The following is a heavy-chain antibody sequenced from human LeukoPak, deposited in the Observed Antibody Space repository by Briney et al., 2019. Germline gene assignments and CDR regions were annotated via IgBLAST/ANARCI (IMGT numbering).Heavy chain of an antibody. V-gene: IGHV3-7*01. CDR2: IKGDGSEK. CDR1: GFTFSSYW. CDR3: ASYRVSHGMDV. Sequence: PGGSLRLSCAASGFTFSSYWMHWVRQAPGKGLEWVANIKGDGSEKYHGDSVTGRFTISRDNAKNSLYLQMNSLRAEDTAIYYCASYRVSHGMDVWGQGTTVTVSS. J-gene: IGHJ6*02. D-gene: IGHD1-26*01.